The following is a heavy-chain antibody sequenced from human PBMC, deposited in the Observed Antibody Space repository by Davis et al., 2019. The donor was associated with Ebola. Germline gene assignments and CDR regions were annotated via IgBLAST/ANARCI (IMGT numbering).Heavy chain of an antibody. Sequence: GGSLRLSCAASGFSLRSCAMSWVRQAPGKGLEWVSAISGSGGSTYYADSVKGRFTISRDNSQYSLYLQMNSLRSEDTALYFCAKALYSKIYTLPAPVFDYWGQGALVTVSS. CDR1: GFSLRSCA. CDR2: ISGSGGST. V-gene: IGHV3-23*01. CDR3: AKALYSKIYTLPAPVFDY. J-gene: IGHJ4*02. D-gene: IGHD6-13*01.